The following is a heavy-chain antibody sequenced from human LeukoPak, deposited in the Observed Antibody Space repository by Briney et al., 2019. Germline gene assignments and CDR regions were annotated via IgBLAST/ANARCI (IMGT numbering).Heavy chain of an antibody. CDR2: IYYSGST. V-gene: IGHV4-59*01. J-gene: IGHJ5*02. CDR3: ARGDVLRNFDWFGSLDP. CDR1: GGSISSYY. D-gene: IGHD3-9*01. Sequence: PSETLSLTCTVPGGSISSYYWSWIRQPPGKGLEWIGYIYYSGSTNYNPSLKSRITMSVDTSKNQFSLKLSSVTAADTAVYYCARGDVLRNFDWFGSLDPWGQGTLVTVSS.